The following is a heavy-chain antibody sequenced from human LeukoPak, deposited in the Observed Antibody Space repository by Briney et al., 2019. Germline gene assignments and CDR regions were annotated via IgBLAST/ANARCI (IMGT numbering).Heavy chain of an antibody. J-gene: IGHJ4*02. CDR3: AREKGRGVISPYYDC. V-gene: IGHV3-66*01. Sequence: TGGSLRLSCPASGFTFSSYSMNWVRQSPGKGLEWVSVIYSDGSTYYEDSVKRTFTISRDNSKNTLSLQMSSLRVEDTAVYFCAREKGRGVISPYYDCWGQGTLGTVSS. CDR1: GFTFSSYS. D-gene: IGHD3-10*01. CDR2: IYSDGST.